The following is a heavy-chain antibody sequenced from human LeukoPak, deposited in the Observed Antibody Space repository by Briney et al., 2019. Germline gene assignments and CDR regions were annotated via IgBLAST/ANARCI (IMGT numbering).Heavy chain of an antibody. CDR1: GGTFSSYA. CDR3: AARGYSYSDFDY. J-gene: IGHJ4*02. Sequence: GSSVKVSCKASGGTFSSYAISWVRQAPGQGLEWMGRIIPILGIANYAQKFQGRVTITADKSTSTAYMELSSLRSEDTAVYYCAARGYSYSDFDYWGREPWSPSPQ. V-gene: IGHV1-69*04. CDR2: IIPILGIA. D-gene: IGHD5-18*01.